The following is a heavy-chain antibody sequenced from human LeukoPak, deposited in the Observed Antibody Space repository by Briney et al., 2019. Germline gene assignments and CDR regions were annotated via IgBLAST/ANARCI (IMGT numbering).Heavy chain of an antibody. Sequence: GGPLTLLCGVSGFPHSSLWMSWVRQAPGKGREWVANRKQDGSEKYYVDSVKGRFTISRDNAKNSEYLQMNSLRAEDTAVYYCARARDYYMDVWGKGTTVTVSS. CDR2: RKQDGSEK. V-gene: IGHV3-7*04. CDR3: ARARDYYMDV. CDR1: GFPHSSLW. J-gene: IGHJ6*03.